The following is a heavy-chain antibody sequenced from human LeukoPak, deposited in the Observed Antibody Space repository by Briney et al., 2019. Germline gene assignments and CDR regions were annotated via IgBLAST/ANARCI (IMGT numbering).Heavy chain of an antibody. CDR2: INPNSGGT. V-gene: IGHV1-2*02. J-gene: IGHJ4*02. D-gene: IGHD3-22*01. Sequence: ASVKVSCKASGYTFTSYGISWVRQAPGQGLEWMGWINPNSGGTNYAQKFQGRVTMTRDTSISTAYMELSRLRSDDTAVYYCASTITMIGGFDYWGQGTLVTVSS. CDR3: ASTITMIGGFDY. CDR1: GYTFTSYG.